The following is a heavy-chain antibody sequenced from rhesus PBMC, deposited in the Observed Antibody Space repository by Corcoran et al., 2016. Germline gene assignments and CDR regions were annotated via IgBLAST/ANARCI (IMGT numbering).Heavy chain of an antibody. CDR1: GGSISRNY. D-gene: IGHD6-13*01. J-gene: IGHJ4*01. CDR3: ARDGGYSSCSYFDY. V-gene: IGHV4-173*01. CDR2: ISGSGGST. Sequence: QVQLQESGPGLVKPSAPLSLTCAVSGGSISRNYWRWLRHPPGKGREWLGRISGSGGSTNYNPSLKSRVTMSTDTSKNQFSLKLSSVTAADTAVYYCARDGGYSSCSYFDYWGQGVLVTVSS.